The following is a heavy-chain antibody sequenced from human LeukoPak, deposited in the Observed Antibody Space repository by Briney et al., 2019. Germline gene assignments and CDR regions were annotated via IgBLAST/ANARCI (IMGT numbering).Heavy chain of an antibody. V-gene: IGHV3-7*04. CDR1: GFTFSSYW. CDR2: IKQDGSEK. J-gene: IGHJ4*02. Sequence: GGSLRLSCAASGFTFSSYWMSWVRQAPGKGLEWVANIKQDGSEKYYVDSVKGRFTISRDNAKNSLYLQINSLRAEDTAVYYCARGSYHYYFDYWGQGTLVTVSS. CDR3: ARGSYHYYFDY. D-gene: IGHD3-10*01.